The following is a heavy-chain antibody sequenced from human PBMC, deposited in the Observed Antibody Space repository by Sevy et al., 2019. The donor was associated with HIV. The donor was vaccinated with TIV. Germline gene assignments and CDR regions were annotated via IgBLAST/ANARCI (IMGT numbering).Heavy chain of an antibody. Sequence: SETLSLTCTVSGGSISSSSYYWGWIRQPPGKGLEWIGSIYYSGSTYYNPSLKSRVTISVDTSKNQFSLKLSSVTAADTAVYCCARVNDFWSGYSKTYYFDYWGQGTLVTVSS. D-gene: IGHD3-3*01. CDR3: ARVNDFWSGYSKTYYFDY. CDR2: IYYSGST. V-gene: IGHV4-39*01. J-gene: IGHJ4*02. CDR1: GGSISSSSYY.